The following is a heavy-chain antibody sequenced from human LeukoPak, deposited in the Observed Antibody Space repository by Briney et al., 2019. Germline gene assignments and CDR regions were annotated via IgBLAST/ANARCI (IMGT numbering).Heavy chain of an antibody. CDR1: GGSFSGYY. J-gene: IGHJ4*02. D-gene: IGHD3-16*01. Sequence: SETLSLTCAVYGGSFSGYYWSWIRQPPGKGLEWIGEINHSGSTNYNPSLKSRVTISVDTSKNQFSLKLSSVTAADTAVYYCARDYVWGSYGFDYWGQGTLVTVSS. CDR2: INHSGST. V-gene: IGHV4-34*01. CDR3: ARDYVWGSYGFDY.